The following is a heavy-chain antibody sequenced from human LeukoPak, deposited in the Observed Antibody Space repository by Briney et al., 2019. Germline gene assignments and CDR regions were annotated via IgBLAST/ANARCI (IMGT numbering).Heavy chain of an antibody. CDR3: AKEFYYGSGSYYTFDY. V-gene: IGHV3-23*01. Sequence: RPGGSLRLSCAASGFTFSSYGMSWVRQAPGKGLEWVSAISGSGGSTYYADSVKGRFTISRDNSKNTLYLQMNSLRAEDTAVYYCAKEFYYGSGSYYTFDYWGQGTLVTVSS. CDR1: GFTFSSYG. CDR2: ISGSGGST. J-gene: IGHJ4*02. D-gene: IGHD3-10*01.